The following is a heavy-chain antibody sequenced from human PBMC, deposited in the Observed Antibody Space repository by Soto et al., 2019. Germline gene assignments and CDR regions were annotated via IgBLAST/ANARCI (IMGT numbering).Heavy chain of an antibody. D-gene: IGHD5-12*01. CDR1: GGSISSGGYS. CDR2: IYQSGST. J-gene: IGHJ6*02. V-gene: IGHV4-30-2*01. Sequence: PSETLSLTCAVSGGSISSGGYSWSWIRQPPGKGLEWIGYIYQSGSTYYNPSLKSRVTISVDRSKNQFSLKLSSVTAADTAVYYCARRRGFPYYYGMDVWGQGTTVTVSS. CDR3: ARRRGFPYYYGMDV.